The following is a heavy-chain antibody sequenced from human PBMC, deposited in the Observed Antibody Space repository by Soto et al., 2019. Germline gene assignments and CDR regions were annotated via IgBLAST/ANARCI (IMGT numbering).Heavy chain of an antibody. Sequence: XXTLSLGCTVSGGSISSSSYYWGSIRQPPGKGLEWIGSIYYSGSTYYNPSLKSRVTISVDTSKNQFSLKLSSVTAADTAVYYCARHEGGMGIVATALDYWGQGTLVTVSS. CDR3: ARHEGGMGIVATALDY. V-gene: IGHV4-39*01. D-gene: IGHD5-12*01. CDR2: IYYSGST. CDR1: GGSISSSSYY. J-gene: IGHJ4*02.